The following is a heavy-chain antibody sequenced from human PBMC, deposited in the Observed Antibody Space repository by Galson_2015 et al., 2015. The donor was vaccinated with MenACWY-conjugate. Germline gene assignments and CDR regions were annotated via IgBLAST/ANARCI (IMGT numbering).Heavy chain of an antibody. CDR1: GFTFSSYA. CDR2: ISNTGGST. V-gene: IGHV3-23*01. CDR3: AKRIMAGTFDY. J-gene: IGHJ4*02. Sequence: SLRLSCAASGFTFSSYAMSWVRQAPGKGLEWVSAISNTGGSTLYADSVKGRFTISRDNSKNTLCLQMNSLRAEDTAVYYCAKRIMAGTFDYWGQGTLVTVSS. D-gene: IGHD6-19*01.